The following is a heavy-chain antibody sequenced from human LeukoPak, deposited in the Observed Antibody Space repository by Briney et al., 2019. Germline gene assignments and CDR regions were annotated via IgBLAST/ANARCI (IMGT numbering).Heavy chain of an antibody. CDR2: IYWNGGCT. J-gene: IGHJ4*02. D-gene: IGHD5-24*01. CDR3: ARSGYNRFDY. CDR1: GFTFDDDD. Sequence: PGGSLRLSCAASGFTFDDDDMSWVRQPPGKGLEWVSGIYWNGGCTGYAHSVKGRLTISRDNSKNTLYLQMNSLRAEDTAVYYCARSGYNRFDYWGQGTLVTVSS. V-gene: IGHV3-20*04.